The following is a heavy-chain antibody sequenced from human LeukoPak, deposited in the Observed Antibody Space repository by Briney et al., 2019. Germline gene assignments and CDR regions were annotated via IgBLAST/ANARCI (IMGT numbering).Heavy chain of an antibody. V-gene: IGHV3-23*01. CDR3: AKDRRGYRYWFDP. CDR2: IGGSGGST. Sequence: GGSLRLSCAASGFTFSSYGMSWVRQAPGKGLEWVSSIGGSGGSTYYADSVKGRFTISRDNSKNTLYLQMNSLRAEDTAVYYCAKDRRGYRYWFDPWGQGTLVTVSS. J-gene: IGHJ5*02. CDR1: GFTFSSYG. D-gene: IGHD5-18*01.